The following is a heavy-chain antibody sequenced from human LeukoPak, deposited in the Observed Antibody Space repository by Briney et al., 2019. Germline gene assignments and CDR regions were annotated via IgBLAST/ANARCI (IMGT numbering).Heavy chain of an antibody. CDR3: ASVAVAGRSPWSFDY. CDR2: ISSSGSTI. J-gene: IGHJ4*02. D-gene: IGHD6-19*01. V-gene: IGHV3-11*01. CDR1: GFPFSDYY. Sequence: GSLRLSCAASGFPFSDYYMSWIRQAPGKGLEWVSYISSSGSTIYYADSVKGRFTISRDNAKNSLYLQMNSLRAEDTAVYYCASVAVAGRSPWSFDYWGQGTLVTVSS.